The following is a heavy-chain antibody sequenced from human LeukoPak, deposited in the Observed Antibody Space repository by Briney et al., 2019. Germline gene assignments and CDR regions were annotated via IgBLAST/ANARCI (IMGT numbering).Heavy chain of an antibody. Sequence: PGGSLRLSCAASGFTFSSYWMSWVRQAPGKGLEWAANIKKDGSATFYVDSVKGRFTISRDNAKNSMYLQMSSLRADDTAVYYCARVGEYGGSSGWFDYWGQGTLVTVSS. CDR2: IKKDGSAT. CDR3: ARVGEYGGSSGWFDY. CDR1: GFTFSSYW. J-gene: IGHJ4*02. D-gene: IGHD6-19*01. V-gene: IGHV3-7*01.